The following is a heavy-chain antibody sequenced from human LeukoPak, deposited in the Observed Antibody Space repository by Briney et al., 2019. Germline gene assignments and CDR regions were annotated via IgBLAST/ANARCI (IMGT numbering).Heavy chain of an antibody. CDR2: IRSDANKK. CDR1: GFTFSTYG. Sequence: PGGSLRLSCAASGFTFSTYGMHWVRQAPGKGLEGVTFIRSDANKKYYADSVKGRFAISRDISKNTLYLQMNSLNAEDTAVYYCARDQGAYYYGSVLDYWGQGTLVTVSS. CDR3: ARDQGAYYYGSVLDY. V-gene: IGHV3-30*02. J-gene: IGHJ4*02. D-gene: IGHD3-10*01.